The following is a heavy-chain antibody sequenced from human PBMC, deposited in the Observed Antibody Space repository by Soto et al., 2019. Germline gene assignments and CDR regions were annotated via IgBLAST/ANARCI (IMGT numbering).Heavy chain of an antibody. CDR1: GGTFSSYA. V-gene: IGHV1-69*06. Sequence: QVQLVQSGAEVKKPGSSVKVSCKASGGTFSSYAISWVRQAPGQGLEWMGGIIPIFGSANYAQDFQGRVTITADTSTGTVYMELSSLRSEDTAVYYCAREVVTTIPGYQYFDYWGQGTLVTVSS. CDR2: IIPIFGSA. D-gene: IGHD2-21*02. CDR3: AREVVTTIPGYQYFDY. J-gene: IGHJ4*02.